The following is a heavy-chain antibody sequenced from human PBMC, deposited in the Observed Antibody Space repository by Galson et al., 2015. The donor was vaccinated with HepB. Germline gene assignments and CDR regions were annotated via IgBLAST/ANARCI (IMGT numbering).Heavy chain of an antibody. CDR2: LSYDGSNK. Sequence: SLRLSCAASGFTFSNYGMHWVRQAPGKGLEWVAVLSYDGSNKYYADSVEGRFTVSRDNSKNTLYLQMNSLRAEDSAVYYCAKYEHRFLEPHGMDVWGQGTTVTVSS. J-gene: IGHJ6*02. D-gene: IGHD3-3*01. V-gene: IGHV3-30*18. CDR3: AKYEHRFLEPHGMDV. CDR1: GFTFSNYG.